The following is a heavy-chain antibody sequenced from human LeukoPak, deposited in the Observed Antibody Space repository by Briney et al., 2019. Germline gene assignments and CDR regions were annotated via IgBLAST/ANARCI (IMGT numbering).Heavy chain of an antibody. J-gene: IGHJ4*02. CDR2: ISSSGSTI. D-gene: IGHD3-16*02. Sequence: PGGSLRLSCAASGFTFSSFEMNWVRQAPGKGLEWVSYISSSGSTIYYADSVKGRFTISRDNAKNSLYLQMNSLRAEDTAVYYCARDGGGISTYADYWGQGTLVTVSS. V-gene: IGHV3-48*03. CDR1: GFTFSSFE. CDR3: ARDGGGISTYADY.